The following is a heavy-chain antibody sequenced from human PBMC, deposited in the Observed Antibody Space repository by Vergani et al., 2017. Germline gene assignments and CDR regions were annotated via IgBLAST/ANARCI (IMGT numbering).Heavy chain of an antibody. V-gene: IGHV5-51*01. J-gene: IGHJ4*02. CDR3: ARLYGRDSSGSKYFDY. CDR2: IHPADSDT. CDR1: GYSFTNYW. Sequence: EVPLVQSGAEVQKPGESLKISCQISGYSFTNYWIGWVRQMPGKGLEWMGIIHPADSDTRYSPSFQGQVTISVDKSISTAYLQRSSLRASDSAMYYCARLYGRDSSGSKYFDYWGQGTLVTVSS. D-gene: IGHD3-22*01.